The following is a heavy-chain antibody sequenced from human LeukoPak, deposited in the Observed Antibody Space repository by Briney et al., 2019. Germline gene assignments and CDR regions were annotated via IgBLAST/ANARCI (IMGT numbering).Heavy chain of an antibody. CDR3: ARDEDDFWSGYPN. Sequence: ASVKVSCTASGYTFTSYYMHWVRQAPGQGLEWMGIINPSGGSATYAQKFQGRVTMTRDTSTSTVYMELSSLRSEDTAVYYCARDEDDFWSGYPNWGQGTLVTVSS. D-gene: IGHD3-3*01. V-gene: IGHV1-46*01. J-gene: IGHJ4*02. CDR2: INPSGGSA. CDR1: GYTFTSYY.